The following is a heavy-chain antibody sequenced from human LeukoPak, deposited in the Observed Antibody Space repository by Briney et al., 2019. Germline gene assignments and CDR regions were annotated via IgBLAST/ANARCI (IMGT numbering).Heavy chain of an antibody. CDR2: INSDGSST. Sequence: GGSLRLSCAASGFTFSSYWMHWVRQAPGKGLVWVSRINSDGSSTSYADSVKGRFTISRDNAKNSLYLQMNSLRAEDTALYYCAKGGCSSTSCYISGYWGQGTLVTVSS. D-gene: IGHD2-2*02. V-gene: IGHV3-74*01. CDR1: GFTFSSYW. J-gene: IGHJ4*02. CDR3: AKGGCSSTSCYISGY.